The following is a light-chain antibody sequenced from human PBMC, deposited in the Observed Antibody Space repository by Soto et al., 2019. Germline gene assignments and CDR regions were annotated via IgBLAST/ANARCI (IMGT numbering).Light chain of an antibody. CDR2: SGV. CDR3: MQALETPT. J-gene: IGKJ5*01. Sequence: DIVLTQSPLSLPVTPGEPASISCRSSQSLLHSNGNNYLAWYLQKTGQSPILLIYSGVNRATGVPDRFSGSGSGTDFTLKIDRVEAEDLGVYYCMQALETPTFGQGTRLEI. CDR1: QSLLHSNGNNY. V-gene: IGKV2-28*01.